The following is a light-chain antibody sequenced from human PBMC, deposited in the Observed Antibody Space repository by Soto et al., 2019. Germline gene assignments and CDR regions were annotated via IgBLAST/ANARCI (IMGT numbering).Light chain of an antibody. CDR1: QSVTTY. V-gene: IGKV3-11*01. CDR3: QHRSNWPPELS. CDR2: DAS. J-gene: IGKJ4*01. Sequence: EVVLTQSSVTLSLSPGERATLSCRASQSVTTYLAWYQQKPGQAPRLLIDDASTRATGIPARFSGSGSGTDFTLTISSLQPEDFAVYYCQHRSNWPPELSFGGGTKVEIK.